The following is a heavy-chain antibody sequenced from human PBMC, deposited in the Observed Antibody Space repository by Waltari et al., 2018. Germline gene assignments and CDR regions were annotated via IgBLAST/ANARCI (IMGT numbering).Heavy chain of an antibody. CDR3: ARSYQSGSYSDY. V-gene: IGHV1-2*02. CDR2: IHPNSGGT. D-gene: IGHD1-26*01. Sequence: QVQLVQSGAGVEKHGASVKVSCKPSGYAFTSYYMHWVRQAPGQGLEWMGWIHPNSGGTNYAQKYQGRITMTRDTSISTVYMELSRLISNDTAVYYCARSYQSGSYSDYWGQGTPVTVSS. CDR1: GYAFTSYY. J-gene: IGHJ4*02.